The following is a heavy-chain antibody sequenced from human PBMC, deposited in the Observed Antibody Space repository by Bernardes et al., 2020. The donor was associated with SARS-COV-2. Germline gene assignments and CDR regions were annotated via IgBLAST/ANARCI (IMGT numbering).Heavy chain of an antibody. V-gene: IGHV3-21*01. J-gene: IGHJ6*02. Sequence: GGSLRLSCAASGFTFSSYTMNWVRQAPGKGLEWVSAIVGSTGHTYYADSMRGRFTISRDNAKNSLYLQLSSLRAEDTATYFCARDCFGSYGMDVWGQGTTVTVFS. CDR2: IVGSTGHT. CDR3: ARDCFGSYGMDV. CDR1: GFTFSSYT. D-gene: IGHD2-21*01.